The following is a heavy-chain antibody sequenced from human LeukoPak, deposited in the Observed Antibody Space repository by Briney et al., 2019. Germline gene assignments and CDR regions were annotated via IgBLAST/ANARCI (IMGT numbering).Heavy chain of an antibody. J-gene: IGHJ6*03. V-gene: IGHV4-39*07. CDR2: IYYSGST. D-gene: IGHD3-10*01. CDR3: ARERGLTFWYYYMDV. Sequence: PSETLSLTCTVSGGSISSSSYYWGWIRQPPGKGLEWIGSIYYSGSTYYNPSLKSRVTISVDMSKNQFSLKLSSVTAADTAVYYCARERGLTFWYYYMDVWGKGTTVTVSS. CDR1: GGSISSSSYY.